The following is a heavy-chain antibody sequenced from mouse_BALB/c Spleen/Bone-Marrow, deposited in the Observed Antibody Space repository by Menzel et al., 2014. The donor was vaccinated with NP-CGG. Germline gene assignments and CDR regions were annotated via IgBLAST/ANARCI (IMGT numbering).Heavy chain of an antibody. Sequence: EVHLVESGGGLVQPGGSLKLSCAASGFTFSSYGMSWVRQTPDKRLELVATINSNGGSTYYPDSVKGRFTISRDTAKNTLYLQMSSLKPEETAMYYCVRGNYGNYVDYFDFWGQGTTLTVSS. D-gene: IGHD2-1*01. CDR3: VRGNYGNYVDYFDF. CDR2: INSNGGST. CDR1: GFTFSSYG. J-gene: IGHJ2*01. V-gene: IGHV5-6-3*01.